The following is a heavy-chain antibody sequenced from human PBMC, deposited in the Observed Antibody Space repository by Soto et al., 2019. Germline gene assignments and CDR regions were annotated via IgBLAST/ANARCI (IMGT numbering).Heavy chain of an antibody. J-gene: IGHJ4*02. CDR2: IYPGDSDT. CDR3: ARRSTGEQLANFDY. CDR1: GYSFTIYW. D-gene: IGHD6-6*01. Sequence: HGESLKISCNGSGYSFTIYWIGWVRQMPGKGLEWMGIIYPGDSDTRYSPSFQGQVTISADKSISTAYLQWSSLKASDTAMYYCARRSTGEQLANFDYWGQGTLVTVSS. V-gene: IGHV5-51*01.